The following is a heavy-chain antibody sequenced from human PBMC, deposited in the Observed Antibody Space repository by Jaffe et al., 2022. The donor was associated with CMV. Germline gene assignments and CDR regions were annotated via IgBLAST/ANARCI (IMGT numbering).Heavy chain of an antibody. CDR3: ARVAYYYDSSGDYFDY. V-gene: IGHV3-7*01. Sequence: EVQLVESGGGLVQPGGSLRLSCAASGFTFSSYWMSWVRQAPGKGLEWVANIKQDGSEKYYVDSVKGRFTISRDNAKNSLYLQMNSLRAEDTAVYYCARVAYYYDSSGDYFDYWGQGTLVTVSS. CDR2: IKQDGSEK. CDR1: GFTFSSYW. J-gene: IGHJ4*02. D-gene: IGHD3-22*01.